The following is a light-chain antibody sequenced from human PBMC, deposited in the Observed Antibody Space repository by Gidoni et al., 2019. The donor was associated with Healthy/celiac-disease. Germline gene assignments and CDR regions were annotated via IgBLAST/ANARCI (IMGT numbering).Light chain of an antibody. Sequence: IRMTQSPSSLSASTGDRVTITCRASQGISSYLAWYQQKPGKAPKLLIYAASTLQSGVPSRFSGSGSGTDFTLTISCLQSEDFATYYCQQYYSYPITFGQGTRLEIK. CDR2: AAS. CDR3: QQYYSYPIT. J-gene: IGKJ5*01. V-gene: IGKV1-8*01. CDR1: QGISSY.